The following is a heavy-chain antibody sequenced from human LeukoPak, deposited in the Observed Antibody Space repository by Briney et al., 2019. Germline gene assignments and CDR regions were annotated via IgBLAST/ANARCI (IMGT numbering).Heavy chain of an antibody. J-gene: IGHJ2*01. CDR2: VYYSGAT. D-gene: IGHD3-22*01. CDR3: ARLNLRYFESSDFPYWYFTL. V-gene: IGHV4-59*08. CDR1: DGSISNYY. Sequence: SETLSLTCTVSDGSISNYYWSWIRQPPGKGLQWIGYVYYSGATKYNPSLKSRVSMSVDASKNQFSLRLSSVTATDTAVYYCARLNLRYFESSDFPYWYFTLWGRGTLVTVS.